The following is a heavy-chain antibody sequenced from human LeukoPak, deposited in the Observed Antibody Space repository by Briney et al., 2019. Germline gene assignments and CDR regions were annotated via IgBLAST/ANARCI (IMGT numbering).Heavy chain of an antibody. CDR2: IYTSGGT. V-gene: IGHV4-61*02. J-gene: IGHJ5*02. CDR1: GGSISSGSYY. CDR3: ARDQYYYDSSTRSSFVYWFDP. D-gene: IGHD3-22*01. Sequence: SETLSLTCTVSGGSISSGSYYWSWIRQPAGKGLEWIGRIYTSGGTNYNPSLKSRVTISVDTSKNQFSLKLSSVTAADTAVYYCARDQYYYDSSTRSSFVYWFDPWGQGTLVTVSS.